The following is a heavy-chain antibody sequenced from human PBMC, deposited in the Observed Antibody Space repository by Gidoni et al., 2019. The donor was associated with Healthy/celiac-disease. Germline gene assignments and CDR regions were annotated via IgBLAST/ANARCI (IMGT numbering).Heavy chain of an antibody. D-gene: IGHD2-8*01. CDR1: GFTFSRYA. CDR3: ARWGEVEYCTNGVCIAGHDAFDI. Sequence: QVQLVESGGGVVQPGRSLRLSCAASGFTFSRYAMHWVRQAPGKGLEWVAVISYDGSNKYYADSVKGRFTISRDNSKNTLYLQMNSLRAEDTAVYYCARWGEVEYCTNGVCIAGHDAFDIWGQGTMVTVSS. CDR2: ISYDGSNK. J-gene: IGHJ3*02. V-gene: IGHV3-30*04.